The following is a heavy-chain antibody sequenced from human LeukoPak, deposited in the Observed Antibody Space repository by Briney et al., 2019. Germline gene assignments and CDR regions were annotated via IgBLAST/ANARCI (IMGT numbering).Heavy chain of an antibody. D-gene: IGHD5-12*01. J-gene: IGHJ4*02. CDR2: IKKDGSET. CDR3: ARGRYSGTTYYFDY. V-gene: IGHV3-7*03. CDR1: GFTFSTSW. Sequence: GGSLRLSCAASGFTFSTSWMSWVRQVPGKGLEWVANIKKDGSETYYVDSVKGRFTISRDNAKNSLYLQMNSLRAEDTAMYYCARGRYSGTTYYFDYWGXGTLVXVSS.